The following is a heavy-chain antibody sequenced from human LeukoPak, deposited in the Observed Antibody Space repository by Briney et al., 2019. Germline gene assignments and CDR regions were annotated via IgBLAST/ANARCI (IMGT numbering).Heavy chain of an antibody. CDR2: INPTGGST. CDR1: GYTFTSYY. J-gene: IGHJ4*01. CDR3: ARWRYSNYFFDN. Sequence: GASVKVSCKASGYTFTSYYMHWVRQAPGQGLEWMGLINPTGGSTGYAQKFQGRVTMTRDMSTSTDYMELSSLRSDDTAVYYCARWRYSNYFFDNWGQGTLVTVSS. D-gene: IGHD4-11*01. V-gene: IGHV1-46*01.